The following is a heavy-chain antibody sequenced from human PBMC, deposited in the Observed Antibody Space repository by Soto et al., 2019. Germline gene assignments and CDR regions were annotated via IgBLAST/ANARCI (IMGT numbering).Heavy chain of an antibody. CDR3: ATYGGDTGRFDY. V-gene: IGHV4-39*01. J-gene: IGHJ4*02. D-gene: IGHD4-17*01. Sequence: QLQLQASGPGLVKPSDTLSLTCTVSGGSISSSRYYWGWIRQPPGKGLEWIGSGTTDYNPSLRSRVTISVDTSKEQFSPKLSSVTAADPAVYYCATYGGDTGRFDYWGQGALVTVSS. CDR1: GGSISSSRYY. CDR2: SGTT.